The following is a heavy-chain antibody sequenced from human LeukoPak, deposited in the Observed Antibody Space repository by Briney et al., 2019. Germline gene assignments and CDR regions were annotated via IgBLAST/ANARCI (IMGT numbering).Heavy chain of an antibody. CDR1: GVIFNDYG. J-gene: IGHJ6*03. CDR3: GRVYCSTTSCYDYYDFSMDV. D-gene: IGHD2-2*01. V-gene: IGHV3-20*04. CDR2: TNWDGAST. Sequence: GGSLRLSCAASGVIFNDYGMSWVRHVPGKGLEWVSGTNWDGASTAYADSVKGRFTISRDNVKNFLYLQMNSLRVEDTALYFCGRVYCSTTSCYDYYDFSMDVWGKGTTVTVSS.